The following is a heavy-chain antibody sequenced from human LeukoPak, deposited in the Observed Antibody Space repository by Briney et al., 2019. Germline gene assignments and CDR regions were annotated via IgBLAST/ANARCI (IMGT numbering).Heavy chain of an antibody. V-gene: IGHV3-74*01. CDR2: INSDGSST. CDR1: GFTFSSYW. Sequence: PGGSLRLSCAASGFTFSSYWMHWVRQAPGKGLGWVSRINSDGSSTSYADSVKGRFTISRDNAKNTLYLQMNSLRAEDTAVYYCARGLGSSWQAQDYWGQGTLVTVSS. CDR3: ARGLGSSWQAQDY. J-gene: IGHJ4*02. D-gene: IGHD6-13*01.